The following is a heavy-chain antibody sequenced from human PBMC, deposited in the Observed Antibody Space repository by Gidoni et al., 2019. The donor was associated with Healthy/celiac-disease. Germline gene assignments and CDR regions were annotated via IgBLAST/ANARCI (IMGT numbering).Heavy chain of an antibody. Sequence: QLQLQESGPGLVKPSETLSLTCTVSGGSLSSSSYYWGWIRQPPGKGLEWIGSIYYSGSTYYKQSLKSRVTISVDTSKNQFSLKLSSVTAADTAVYYCASLRDGYNSGNFDYWGQGTLVTVSS. J-gene: IGHJ4*02. D-gene: IGHD5-12*01. V-gene: IGHV4-39*01. CDR1: GGSLSSSSYY. CDR2: IYYSGST. CDR3: ASLRDGYNSGNFDY.